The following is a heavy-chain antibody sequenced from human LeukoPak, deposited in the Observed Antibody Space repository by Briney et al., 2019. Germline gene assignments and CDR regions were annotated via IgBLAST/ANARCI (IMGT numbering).Heavy chain of an antibody. V-gene: IGHV1-69*06. Sequence: SVKVSCKASGGTFSSYAISWVRQAPGQGLEWVGGIIPIFGTANYAQKFQGRVTITADKSTSTDYLELSSLRSEDTAVYYCARDNSVRDEAWWFNPWGQGTLATVSS. CDR1: GGTFSSYA. CDR2: IIPIFGTA. CDR3: ARDNSVRDEAWWFNP. J-gene: IGHJ5*02. D-gene: IGHD5-24*01.